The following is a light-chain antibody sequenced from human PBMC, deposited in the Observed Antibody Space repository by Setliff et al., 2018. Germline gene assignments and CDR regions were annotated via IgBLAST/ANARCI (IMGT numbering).Light chain of an antibody. J-gene: IGLJ1*01. CDR3: SSSTSTNTGV. V-gene: IGLV2-14*03. Sequence: QSALAQPASVSGSPGHSVIISCIGASHDIDVFDSVSWYQQHPGKAPKLILFDVYDRASGVSIRFSGSKSGNAASLTISSLQPEDEADYYCSSSTSTNTGVFGTGTKVTVL. CDR2: DVY. CDR1: SHDIDVFDS.